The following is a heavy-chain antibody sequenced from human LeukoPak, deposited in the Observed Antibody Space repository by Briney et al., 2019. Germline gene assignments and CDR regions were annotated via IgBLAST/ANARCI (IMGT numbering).Heavy chain of an antibody. CDR1: GDSISSYY. CDR3: ARAGYGFHY. CDR2: IYYSGST. J-gene: IGHJ4*02. Sequence: SETLSLTCTVSGDSISSYYWSWIRQPPGKGLEWIGYIYYSGSTYYNPSLTSRVTISVGMSKNQFSLNLSSVTAADTAVYYCARAGYGFHYWGQGTLVTVSS. D-gene: IGHD5-18*01. V-gene: IGHV4-59*01.